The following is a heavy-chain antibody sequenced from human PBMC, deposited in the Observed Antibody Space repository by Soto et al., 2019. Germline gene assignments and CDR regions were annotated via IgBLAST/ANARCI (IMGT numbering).Heavy chain of an antibody. Sequence: PGGAQRLSSAASGFFFSAYCMSWVRQAPGKGLEGVASIKQDGSETYDLDSVKGLFTFCRDNAKNSLDLQVSRLRAEATAVYYCARGPEGFHPLSNLWFGPSGQVPQVTVSS. CDR3: ARGPEGFHPLSNLWFGP. J-gene: IGHJ5*02. V-gene: IGHV3-7*01. D-gene: IGHD3-10*01. CDR2: IKQDGSET. CDR1: GFFFSAYC.